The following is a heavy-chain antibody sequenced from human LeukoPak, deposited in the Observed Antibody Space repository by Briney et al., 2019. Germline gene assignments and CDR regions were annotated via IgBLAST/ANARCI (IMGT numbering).Heavy chain of an antibody. CDR2: ISSSSSYI. Sequence: GGSLRLSCAASGFTFSSYSMTWVRQAPGKGLEWVSSISSSSSYIYYADSVKGRFTISRDNAKNSLYLQVNSLRAEDTAVYYCARDSDSSGYCDYWGQGTLVTVSS. V-gene: IGHV3-21*01. D-gene: IGHD3-22*01. CDR1: GFTFSSYS. J-gene: IGHJ4*02. CDR3: ARDSDSSGYCDY.